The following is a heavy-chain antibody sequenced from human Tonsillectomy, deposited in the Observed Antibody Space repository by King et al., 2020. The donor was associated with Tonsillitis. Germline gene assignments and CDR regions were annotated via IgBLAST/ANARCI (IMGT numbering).Heavy chain of an antibody. V-gene: IGHV3-7*01. CDR3: ARAFRDFWCGYGGMNWFDP. J-gene: IGHJ5*02. CDR1: GFTFSSYW. D-gene: IGHD3-3*01. CDR2: IKQDGSEK. Sequence: VQLVESGGGLVQPGGSLRLSCAASGFTFSSYWMSWVRQAPGKGLEWVANIKQDGSEKYYVDSVKGRFTISRDKAKNSLYLQMNSLRAEDTAVYYCARAFRDFWCGYGGMNWFDPWGQGTLVTVSS.